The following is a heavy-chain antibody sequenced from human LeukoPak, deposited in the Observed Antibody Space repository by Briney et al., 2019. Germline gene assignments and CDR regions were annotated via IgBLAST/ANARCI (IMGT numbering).Heavy chain of an antibody. CDR3: ATRLGGEY. Sequence: GGSLRLSCTASGLTFSSYPMTWVRQAPGKGLEWVSTITTEGVGTYYADSVKGRFSISRDNARSTLYLQMNSLRAEDTALYYCATRLGGEYWGQGTLVTVSS. D-gene: IGHD3-9*01. V-gene: IGHV3-23*01. J-gene: IGHJ4*02. CDR1: GLTFSSYP. CDR2: ITTEGVGT.